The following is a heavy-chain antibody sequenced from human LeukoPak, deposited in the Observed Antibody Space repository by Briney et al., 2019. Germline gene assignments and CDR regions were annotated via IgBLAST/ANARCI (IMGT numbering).Heavy chain of an antibody. CDR3: AKEGQLAPFDY. D-gene: IGHD6-13*01. J-gene: IGHJ4*02. Sequence: GRSLRLSCAAPGFTFSSYAMHWVRQAPGKGLEWVAVISYDGSNKYYADSVKGRFTISRDNSKNTLYLQMNSLRAEDTAVYYCAKEGQLAPFDYWGQGTLVTVSS. CDR1: GFTFSSYA. V-gene: IGHV3-30*04. CDR2: ISYDGSNK.